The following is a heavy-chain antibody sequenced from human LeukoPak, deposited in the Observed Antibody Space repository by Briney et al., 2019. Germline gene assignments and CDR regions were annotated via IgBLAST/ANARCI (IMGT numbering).Heavy chain of an antibody. CDR1: GFTFSSYW. CDR3: ANGGYYYESSGYPDY. D-gene: IGHD3-22*01. Sequence: PGGSLRLSCAASGFTFSSYWMSWVHQAPGKGLEWVANIKQDGSEKYYADSVKGRFTISRDNSKNTLYLQMNSLRDEDTAVYYCANGGYYYESSGYPDYWGQGTLVTVSS. V-gene: IGHV3-7*01. J-gene: IGHJ4*02. CDR2: IKQDGSEK.